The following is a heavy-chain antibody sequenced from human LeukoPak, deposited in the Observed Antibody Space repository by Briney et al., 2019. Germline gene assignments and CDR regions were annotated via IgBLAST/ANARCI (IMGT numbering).Heavy chain of an antibody. CDR2: IYYSGST. CDR1: GGSISSSSYY. Sequence: SETLSLTCTVSGGSISSSSYYWGWIRQPPGKGLEWIGSIYYSGSTYYNPSLKSRVTISVDTSKNQFSLKLSSVTAADTAVYYCASVLRILTGYFEVNAFDIWGQGTMVTVSS. V-gene: IGHV4-39*01. CDR3: ASVLRILTGYFEVNAFDI. J-gene: IGHJ3*02. D-gene: IGHD3-9*01.